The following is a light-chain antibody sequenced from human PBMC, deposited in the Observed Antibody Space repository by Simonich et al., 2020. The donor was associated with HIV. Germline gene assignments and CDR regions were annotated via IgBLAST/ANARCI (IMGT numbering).Light chain of an antibody. CDR3: QQYNNYPFT. V-gene: IGKV1-9*01. CDR1: QVISSY. J-gene: IGKJ3*01. Sequence: IQLTQSPSFLSASVGDRVTITCRASQVISSYLAWYQQKPGKAPKLLIYAASTLQSGVPSRFSGSGSGTDFTLTISCLQPEDFATYYCQQYNNYPFTFGPGTTVD. CDR2: AAS.